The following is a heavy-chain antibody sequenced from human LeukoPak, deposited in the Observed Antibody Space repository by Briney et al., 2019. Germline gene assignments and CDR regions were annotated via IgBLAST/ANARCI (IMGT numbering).Heavy chain of an antibody. V-gene: IGHV1-46*03. CDR1: GYTFTSYY. CDR3: ARDRVGFGHRYYYFDY. CDR2: INPSGGIT. D-gene: IGHD3-10*01. Sequence: ASVKVSCKASGYTFTSYYMHWVPQAPGQGLEWMGRINPSGGITSYAQKFQCRVTMTRDPSTSTVYMELSSLRSEDTAVYYCARDRVGFGHRYYYFDYWGQGTLVTVSS. J-gene: IGHJ4*02.